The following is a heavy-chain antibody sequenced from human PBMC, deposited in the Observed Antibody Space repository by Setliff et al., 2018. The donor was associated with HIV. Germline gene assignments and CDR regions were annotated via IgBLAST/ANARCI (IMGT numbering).Heavy chain of an antibody. J-gene: IGHJ4*02. V-gene: IGHV3-66*02. CDR2: IYSDGST. D-gene: IGHD6-25*01. Sequence: PGESLTISCEASGFTVSSSYMAWVRQAPGKGLAWDSTIYSDGSTYHRDSVKGRFTLSRDNSENTVYIQVGSLRPDDTAMYYCARSRPYNSALDYWGQGTLVTVSS. CDR3: ARSRPYNSALDY. CDR1: GFTVSSSY.